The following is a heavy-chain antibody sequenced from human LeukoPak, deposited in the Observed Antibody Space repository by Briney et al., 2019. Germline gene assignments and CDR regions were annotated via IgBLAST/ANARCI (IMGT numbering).Heavy chain of an antibody. CDR2: IYYSGST. V-gene: IGHV4-30-4*01. J-gene: IGHJ4*02. D-gene: IGHD3-10*01. CDR1: GGSISSGDYY. Sequence: SETLSLTCTVSGGSISSGDYYWSWIRQPPRKGLEWIGYIYYSGSTYYNPSLKSRVTISVDTSKNQFCLKLSSVTAADTAVYYCARVVWFGELAYYFDYWGQGTLVTVSS. CDR3: ARVVWFGELAYYFDY.